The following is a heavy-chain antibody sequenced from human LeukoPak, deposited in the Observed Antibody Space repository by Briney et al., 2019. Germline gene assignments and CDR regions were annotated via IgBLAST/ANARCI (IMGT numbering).Heavy chain of an antibody. CDR1: GFTFSSYW. V-gene: IGHV3-74*01. D-gene: IGHD3-16*01. Sequence: GGSLRLSCAASGFTFSSYWRHRVRQAPGKGLVWVSRINSDGSSTSYADSVKGRFTISSDNAKNTLYLQMNSLRAEDTAVYYCARQGGGDPRYYYYYGMDVWGKGTTVTVSS. CDR3: ARQGGGDPRYYYYYGMDV. CDR2: INSDGSST. J-gene: IGHJ6*04.